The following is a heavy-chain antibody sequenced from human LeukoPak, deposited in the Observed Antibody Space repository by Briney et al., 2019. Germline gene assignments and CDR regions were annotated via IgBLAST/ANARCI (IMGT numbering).Heavy chain of an antibody. J-gene: IGHJ4*02. CDR3: ARETDSSGYYIDY. Sequence: SGGALRLSCAAPGFTFSSYWMHWVRHGPGKGLVWVSCINSDGSGTTYADSVKGRFTISRDNPKNTLYLQMNSLRAEDTAVYYCARETDSSGYYIDYWGQGTLVTVSS. D-gene: IGHD3-22*01. CDR1: GFTFSSYW. V-gene: IGHV3-74*01. CDR2: INSDGSGT.